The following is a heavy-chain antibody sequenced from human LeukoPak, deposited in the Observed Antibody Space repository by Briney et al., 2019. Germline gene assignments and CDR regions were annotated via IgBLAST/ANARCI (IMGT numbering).Heavy chain of an antibody. V-gene: IGHV1-69*13. Sequence: SVKVSCKASGGTFSSYAISWVRQAPGQGLEWMGGIIPIFGTANYAQKFQGRVTITADESTSTAYMELSSLRSEDTAVYYCARGALNYGDCVLPNWFDPWGQGTLVTVSS. CDR3: ARGALNYGDCVLPNWFDP. CDR2: IIPIFGTA. D-gene: IGHD4-17*01. J-gene: IGHJ5*02. CDR1: GGTFSSYA.